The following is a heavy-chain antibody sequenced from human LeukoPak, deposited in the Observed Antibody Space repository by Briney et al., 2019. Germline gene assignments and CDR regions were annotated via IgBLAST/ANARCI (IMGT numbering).Heavy chain of an antibody. CDR3: AKDDCSTSCYMEVVSVY. CDR2: ISGSGGST. V-gene: IGHV3-23*01. Sequence: SGGSLRLSCAASGFTFSSYAMSWVRQAPGKGLEWVSAISGSGGSTYYADSVKGRFTISRDNSKNTLYLQMNSLRAEDTAVYYCAKDDCSTSCYMEVVSVYWGQGTLVTVSS. J-gene: IGHJ4*02. CDR1: GFTFSSYA. D-gene: IGHD2-2*02.